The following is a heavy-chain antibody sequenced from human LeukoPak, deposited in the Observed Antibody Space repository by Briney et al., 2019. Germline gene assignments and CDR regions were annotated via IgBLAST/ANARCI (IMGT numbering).Heavy chain of an antibody. Sequence: ASVKVSRKASGYTFTSYSISWVRQAPGQGLEWMGWISAYNGNTNYAQKLQGRVTMTTDTSTSTAYMELRSLRSDDTAVYYCASGYCSGGSCYGYYYYGMDVWGQGTTVTVSS. CDR3: ASGYCSGGSCYGYYYYGMDV. J-gene: IGHJ6*02. CDR1: GYTFTSYS. CDR2: ISAYNGNT. D-gene: IGHD2-15*01. V-gene: IGHV1-18*01.